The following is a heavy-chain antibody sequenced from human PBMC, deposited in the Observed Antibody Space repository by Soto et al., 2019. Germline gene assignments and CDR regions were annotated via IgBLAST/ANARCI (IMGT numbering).Heavy chain of an antibody. D-gene: IGHD2-15*01. CDR3: AREVPPYCSGGSCYSRYYYGMDV. V-gene: IGHV1-46*01. Sequence: GASVKVSCKASGYTFTSYYMHWVRQAPGQGLEWMGTINPSGGSTSYAQKFQGRVTMTRDTSTSTVYMELSSLRSEDTAVYYCAREVPPYCSGGSCYSRYYYGMDVWGQGTAVTVSS. CDR1: GYTFTSYY. J-gene: IGHJ6*02. CDR2: INPSGGST.